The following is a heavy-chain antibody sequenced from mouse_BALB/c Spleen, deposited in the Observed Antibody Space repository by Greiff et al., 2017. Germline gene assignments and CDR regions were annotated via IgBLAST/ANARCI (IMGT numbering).Heavy chain of an antibody. V-gene: IGHV1-9*01. CDR2: ILPGSGST. CDR1: GYTFSSYW. D-gene: IGHD1-2*01. J-gene: IGHJ3*01. Sequence: VKLQESGAELMKPGASVKISCKATGYTFSSYWIAWVKQRPGHGLEWIGEILPGSGSTNYNEKFKGKATFTADTSSNTAYMQLSSLTSEDSAVYYCASPLNSLLRLGFAYWGQGTLVTVSA. CDR3: ASPLNSLLRLGFAY.